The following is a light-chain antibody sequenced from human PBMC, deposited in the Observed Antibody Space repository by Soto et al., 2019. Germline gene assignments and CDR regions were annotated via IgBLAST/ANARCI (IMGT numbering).Light chain of an antibody. CDR1: QSISSW. Sequence: EIEITQSRSTLSASVGDRVTITCRASQSISSWLAWYQQKPGRAPKLLIYKASSLESGVPSRFSGSGSGTEFTLTISSLQPDDFATYYCQQYNSQWTFGQGTKVDI. V-gene: IGKV1-5*03. J-gene: IGKJ1*01. CDR2: KAS. CDR3: QQYNSQWT.